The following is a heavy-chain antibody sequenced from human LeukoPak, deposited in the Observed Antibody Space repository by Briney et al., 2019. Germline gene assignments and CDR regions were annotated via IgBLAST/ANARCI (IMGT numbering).Heavy chain of an antibody. D-gene: IGHD7-27*01. V-gene: IGHV1-2*02. CDR2: IHPGRGDT. Sequence: ASVKVSCKALGYTFTDHYFHWLRQAPGQGIEWMGWIHPGRGDTNIAQKFQGRVSLTRDMSISTAYMELSRLTSDDTAVCYCARDHNWGPGYWGQGTLVSVSS. CDR3: ARDHNWGPGY. CDR1: GYTFTDHY. J-gene: IGHJ4*02.